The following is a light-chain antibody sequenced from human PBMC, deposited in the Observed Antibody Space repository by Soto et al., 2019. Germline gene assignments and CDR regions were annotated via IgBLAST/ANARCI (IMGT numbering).Light chain of an antibody. CDR1: SSDVGGYNY. CDR3: SSYTSSSTLDVV. CDR2: DVS. Sequence: QSALTQPASVSGSPGQSITISCSGTSSDVGGYNYVSWYQQHPGRAPKLMIYDVSNRPSGVSNRFSGSKSGNTASLTISGLQADDEADYYCSSYTSSSTLDVVFGGGTKVTVL. V-gene: IGLV2-14*03. J-gene: IGLJ2*01.